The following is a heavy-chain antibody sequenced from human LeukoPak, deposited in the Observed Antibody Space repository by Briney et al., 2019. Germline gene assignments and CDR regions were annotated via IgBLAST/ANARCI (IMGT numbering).Heavy chain of an antibody. V-gene: IGHV4-39*01. Sequence: PSETLSLTCTVSSGSISSSSYYWGWIRPPPGKGLEWIGSIYYSGSTYYNPSLKSRVTISVDTSKNQFSLKLSSVTAADTAVYYCARRGYSTPCDYWGQGTPVTVSS. CDR1: SGSISSSSYY. CDR2: IYYSGST. J-gene: IGHJ4*02. D-gene: IGHD6-13*01. CDR3: ARRGYSTPCDY.